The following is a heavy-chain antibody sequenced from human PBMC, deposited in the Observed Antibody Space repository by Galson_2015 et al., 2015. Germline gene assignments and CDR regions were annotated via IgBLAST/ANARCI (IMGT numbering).Heavy chain of an antibody. CDR1: GFTVSSNY. Sequence: SLRLSCAASGFTVSSNYMNWVRQAPGKGLEWVSIIYSDDTAYYSDSVRGRFTISRDNSKNTVYLQMNSLRAEDTAMYFCARDPVNRYDYWGQGTLVTVSS. D-gene: IGHD1-14*01. CDR3: ARDPVNRYDY. V-gene: IGHV3-53*01. J-gene: IGHJ4*02. CDR2: IYSDDTA.